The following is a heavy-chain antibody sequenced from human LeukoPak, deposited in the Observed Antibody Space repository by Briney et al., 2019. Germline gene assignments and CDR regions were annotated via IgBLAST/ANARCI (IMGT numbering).Heavy chain of an antibody. V-gene: IGHV4-34*01. CDR1: GGSFSGYY. CDR3: AREYYDDSGFDY. CDR2: INHSGST. D-gene: IGHD3-22*01. Sequence: SETLSLTCAVYGGSFSGYYWSWIRQPPGKGLEWIGEINHSGSTNYNPSLKSRVTISVVTSKNQFSLKLSSVAAADTAVYYCAREYYDDSGFDYWGQGTLVTVSS. J-gene: IGHJ4*02.